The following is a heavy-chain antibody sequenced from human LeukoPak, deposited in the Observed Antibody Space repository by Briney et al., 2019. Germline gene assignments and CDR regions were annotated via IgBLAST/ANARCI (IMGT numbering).Heavy chain of an antibody. CDR2: ISSSSSYI. Sequence: GGSLRLSCAASGFSFSSYSMNWVRQAPGKGLEWVSSISSSSSYIYYADSVKGRFTISRDNAKNSLYLQMNSLRAEDTAVYYCASDPNNWFDPWGQGTLVTVS. V-gene: IGHV3-21*01. CDR1: GFSFSSYS. CDR3: ASDPNNWFDP. J-gene: IGHJ5*02.